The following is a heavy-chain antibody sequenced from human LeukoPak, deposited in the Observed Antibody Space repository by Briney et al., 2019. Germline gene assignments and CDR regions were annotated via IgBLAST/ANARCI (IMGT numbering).Heavy chain of an antibody. Sequence: PGESLRLSCAASGFTFSDYWMTWVRQAPGKGLQWVAHIKGDGSDKYYVDSLKGRFTISRDNAKTSLYLQMDSLRAEDTAVYYCAIWSSGWQFDYWGPGTLVSVSS. V-gene: IGHV3-7*05. CDR1: GFTFSDYW. J-gene: IGHJ4*02. CDR2: IKGDGSDK. D-gene: IGHD6-19*01. CDR3: AIWSSGWQFDY.